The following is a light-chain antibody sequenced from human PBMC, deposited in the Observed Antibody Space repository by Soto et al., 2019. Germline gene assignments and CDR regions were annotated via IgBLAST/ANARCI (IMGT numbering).Light chain of an antibody. CDR1: QSDSSSY. Sequence: EIVLTQSPGTLSLSPGERATLSCRASQSDSSSYLAWYQQKPGQAPRLLIYGASSRATGIPDRFSGSGSGTDFTLTISRLEREDFAVYYCLQYGSSPWTFGQGTKVEIK. CDR2: GAS. V-gene: IGKV3-20*01. J-gene: IGKJ1*01. CDR3: LQYGSSPWT.